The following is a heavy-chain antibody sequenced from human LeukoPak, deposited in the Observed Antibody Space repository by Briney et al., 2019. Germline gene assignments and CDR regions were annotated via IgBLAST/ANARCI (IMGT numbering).Heavy chain of an antibody. CDR3: ARHTYYYDSSGYLYPRAFDI. CDR2: IYYSGST. J-gene: IGHJ3*02. CDR1: GGSISSSSYY. Sequence: SETLSLTCTVSGGSISSSSYYWGWIRQPPGKGLEWIGSIYYSGSTYYNPSLKSRVTISVDTSKNQFSLKLSSVTAADTAVYYCARHTYYYDSSGYLYPRAFDIWGQGTMVTASS. D-gene: IGHD3-22*01. V-gene: IGHV4-39*01.